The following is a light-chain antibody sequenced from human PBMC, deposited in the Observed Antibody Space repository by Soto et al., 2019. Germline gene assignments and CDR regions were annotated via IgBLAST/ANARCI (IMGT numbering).Light chain of an antibody. V-gene: IGLV2-8*01. CDR1: SSDVGGYNY. Sequence: QSVLAQPLSASGSPGQSVTISCTGTSSDVGGYNYVSWYQQHPGKAPKLVIYEVTKRPSGVPDRFSGSKSGNTASLTVSGLQAEDEADYYCSSFTGASTIFGTGTKVTVL. CDR3: SSFTGASTI. J-gene: IGLJ1*01. CDR2: EVT.